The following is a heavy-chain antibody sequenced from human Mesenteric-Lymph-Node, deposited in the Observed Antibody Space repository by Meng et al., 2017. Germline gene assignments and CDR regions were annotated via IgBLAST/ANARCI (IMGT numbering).Heavy chain of an antibody. V-gene: IGHV4-30-2*01. D-gene: IGHD3-10*01. CDR2: IYHGVNI. CDR3: VRDTRRGGGWFDP. J-gene: IGHJ5*02. Sequence: QLRESGSGLVRPSQTLSLTCVVPGDSLTSGDYSWTWIRQPPGKGLGWIGYIYHGVNIYYTPSLRSRVTISVDKSRNQFSLKLTSVSAADTAVYYCVRDTRRGGGWFDPWGQGTLVTVSS. CDR1: GDSLTSGDYS.